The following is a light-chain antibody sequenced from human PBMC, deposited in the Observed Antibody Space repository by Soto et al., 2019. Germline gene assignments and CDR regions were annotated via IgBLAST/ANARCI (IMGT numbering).Light chain of an antibody. CDR2: GAS. CDR3: QHYYNWPPLT. V-gene: IGKV3-15*01. J-gene: IGKJ4*01. Sequence: EIVMTQSPAILSVSPGERATLSCRASQSISTNLAWYQQRPGQAPRLLIFGASARVTGVPARFSGSGSGTEFTLTITSLQSEDFAVYYCQHYYNWPPLTFCGGTKVAI. CDR1: QSISTN.